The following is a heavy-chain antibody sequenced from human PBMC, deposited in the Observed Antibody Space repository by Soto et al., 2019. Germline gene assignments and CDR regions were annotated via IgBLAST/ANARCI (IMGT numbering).Heavy chain of an antibody. V-gene: IGHV4-39*01. CDR1: GASISSSLYY. D-gene: IGHD2-15*01. Sequence: SQTLSLTCTVSGASISSSLYYWGWIRQPPGKGLDWIGTIFYSGTTYYNPSLESRVTISIDKSKNQFSLKLSSVTAADTAVYYCATSGGSLNNWFDPCGQGTLVTVSS. CDR3: ATSGGSLNNWFDP. J-gene: IGHJ5*02. CDR2: IFYSGTT.